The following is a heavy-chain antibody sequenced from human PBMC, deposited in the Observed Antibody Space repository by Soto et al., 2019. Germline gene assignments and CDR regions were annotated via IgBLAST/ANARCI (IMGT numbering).Heavy chain of an antibody. Sequence: GGSLRLSCAASELSVSSNSFNWIRQAPGKGLEWVTGVTSSAIATYYADSVKGRFTISRNNSLNILYLQMDNLGADDTAVYYCAKSHDTSAYYLSIDSWGQGTQVTVSS. CDR3: AKSHDTSAYYLSIDS. CDR1: ELSVSSNS. D-gene: IGHD3-22*01. V-gene: IGHV3-53*01. J-gene: IGHJ4*02. CDR2: TSSAIAT.